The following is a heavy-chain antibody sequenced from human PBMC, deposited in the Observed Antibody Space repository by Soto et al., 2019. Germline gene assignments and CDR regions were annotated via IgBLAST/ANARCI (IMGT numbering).Heavy chain of an antibody. CDR1: GGTFSSYA. V-gene: IGHV1-69*12. Sequence: QVQLVQSGAEVTKPGSSVKVSCKASGGTFSSYAISWVRQAPGQGLEWMGGIIPIFGTANYAQKFQGRVTITADESTSTAYMELSSLRSEDTAVYYGAKQPRPGIAVAGRSYYFDYWGQGTLVTVSS. CDR2: IIPIFGTA. J-gene: IGHJ4*02. D-gene: IGHD6-19*01. CDR3: AKQPRPGIAVAGRSYYFDY.